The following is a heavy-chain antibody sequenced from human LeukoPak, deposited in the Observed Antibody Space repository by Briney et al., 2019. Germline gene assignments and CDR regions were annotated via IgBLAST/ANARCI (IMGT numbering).Heavy chain of an antibody. J-gene: IGHJ4*02. CDR2: ISYDGSNK. D-gene: IGHD1-26*01. Sequence: PGRSLRLSCAASGFTFSSYGMHWVRQAPGKGLEWVAVISYDGSNKYYADSVKGRFTIPRDNSKNTLYLQMNSLRAEDTAVYYCAKVGASGSLFDYWGQGTLVTVSS. CDR1: GFTFSSYG. V-gene: IGHV3-30*18. CDR3: AKVGASGSLFDY.